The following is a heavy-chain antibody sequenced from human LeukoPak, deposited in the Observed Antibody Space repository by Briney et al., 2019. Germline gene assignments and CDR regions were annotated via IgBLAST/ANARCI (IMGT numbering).Heavy chain of an antibody. V-gene: IGHV3-23*01. Sequence: GGSLRLSCAASGFTFSSYAMIWVRQAPGKGLEWVSSISDSGGSTYYADSVKGRFTISRDDPHNTLYLQMNSLRAEDTAVYFCARGGVDYYGSGTYYLMYYFDYWGQGALVTVSS. CDR1: GFTFSSYA. D-gene: IGHD3-10*01. J-gene: IGHJ4*02. CDR3: ARGGVDYYGSGTYYLMYYFDY. CDR2: ISDSGGST.